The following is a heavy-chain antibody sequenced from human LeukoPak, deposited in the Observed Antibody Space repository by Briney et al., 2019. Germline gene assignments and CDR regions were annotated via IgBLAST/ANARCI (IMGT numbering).Heavy chain of an antibody. CDR3: ARDYKYAFDN. Sequence: GGSLRLSCAASGFTFSDYSVNWVRQAPGKGLEWISYIGIDSGNTNYADSVKGPFTISGDKAKNSLYLQMNSLRVEDTAVYYCARDYKYAFDNWGQGTLVTVSS. V-gene: IGHV3-48*01. CDR1: GFTFSDYS. D-gene: IGHD5-24*01. CDR2: IGIDSGNT. J-gene: IGHJ4*02.